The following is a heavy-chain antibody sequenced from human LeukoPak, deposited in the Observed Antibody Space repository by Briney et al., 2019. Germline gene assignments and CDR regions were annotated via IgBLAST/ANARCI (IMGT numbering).Heavy chain of an antibody. CDR1: GGSISSGSYY. V-gene: IGHV4-61*02. D-gene: IGHD6-13*01. Sequence: SETLSLTCTVYGGSISSGSYYWSWIRQPAGKGLEWIGRIYTSGSTNYNPSLKSRVTISVDTSKNQFSLKLSSVTAADTAVYYCASGVTGYSSSWGQGTLVTVSS. CDR2: IYTSGST. J-gene: IGHJ4*02. CDR3: ASGVTGYSSS.